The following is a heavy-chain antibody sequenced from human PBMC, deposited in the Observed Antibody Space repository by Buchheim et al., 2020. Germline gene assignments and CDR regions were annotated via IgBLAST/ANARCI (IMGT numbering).Heavy chain of an antibody. CDR3: AKDQVGRVVVAASFDY. Sequence: EVQLVESGGGLIQPGGSLRLSCAASGFTFTTFWMHWVRQVPGKGLMWVSRINPDGSDRSYAASVRGRFTISRDNSKNTLYLQMNSLRAEDTAVYYCAKDQVGRVVVAASFDYWGQGTL. CDR1: GFTFTTFW. D-gene: IGHD2-15*01. V-gene: IGHV3-74*01. J-gene: IGHJ4*02. CDR2: INPDGSDR.